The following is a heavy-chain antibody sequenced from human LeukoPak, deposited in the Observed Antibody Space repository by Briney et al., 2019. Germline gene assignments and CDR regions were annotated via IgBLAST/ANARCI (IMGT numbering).Heavy chain of an antibody. CDR3: ARETYCSGGSCYSEGAFDI. J-gene: IGHJ3*02. CDR2: IYYSGST. CDR1: GGSISSYY. Sequence: SETLSLTCTVSGGSISSYYWSWIRQPPGKGLEWIGYIYYSGSTNYNPSLKSRVTLSVDTSKNQFSLKLSSVTAADTAVYYCARETYCSGGSCYSEGAFDIWGQGTMVTVSS. D-gene: IGHD2-15*01. V-gene: IGHV4-59*01.